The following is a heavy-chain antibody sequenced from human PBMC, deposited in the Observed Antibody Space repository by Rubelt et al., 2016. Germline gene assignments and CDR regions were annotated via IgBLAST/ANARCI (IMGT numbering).Heavy chain of an antibody. V-gene: IGHV1-46*01. J-gene: IGHJ4*02. CDR2: TNPRGGST. D-gene: IGHD4-17*01. CDR3: ASERGGVTTVTTPFDH. Sequence: RAAGEGLEWIGITNPRGGSTSYAQKFEGRLTATRDTSSSTVYMAVSRLREEDTAVYYCASERGGVTTVTTPFDHWGQGTLVTVSS.